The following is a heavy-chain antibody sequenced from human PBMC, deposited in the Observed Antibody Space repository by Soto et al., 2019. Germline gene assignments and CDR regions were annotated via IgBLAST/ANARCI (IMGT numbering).Heavy chain of an antibody. CDR3: APKAAGFRGFKY. J-gene: IGHJ4*02. D-gene: IGHD6-19*01. CDR2: IYWDDDK. Sequence: QITLKESGPPLVKPTQTLPLACTFSGFSLSTSGVGVGWIRQPPGKALEWLALIYWDDDKRYSPSLESRLTISKDPSKTQVVLTMTNMDRVDTATYYCAPKAAGFRGFKYWCQGTLVTVSS. V-gene: IGHV2-5*02. CDR1: GFSLSTSGVG.